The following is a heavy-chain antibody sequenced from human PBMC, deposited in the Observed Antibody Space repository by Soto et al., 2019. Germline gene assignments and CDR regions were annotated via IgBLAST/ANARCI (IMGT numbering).Heavy chain of an antibody. V-gene: IGHV1-69*13. Sequence: ASVKVSCKASGGTFSSYAISWVRQAPGQGLEWVGGIIPIFGTANYAQKFQGRVTITADESTSTAYMELSSLRSEDTAVYYCARMTTGSYYGMDVWGQGTTVTVSS. CDR1: GGTFSSYA. D-gene: IGHD4-4*01. J-gene: IGHJ6*02. CDR3: ARMTTGSYYGMDV. CDR2: IIPIFGTA.